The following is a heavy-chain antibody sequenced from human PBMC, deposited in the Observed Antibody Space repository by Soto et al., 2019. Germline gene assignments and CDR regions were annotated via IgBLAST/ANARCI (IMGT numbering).Heavy chain of an antibody. CDR2: INVDNGET. V-gene: IGHV1-18*04. Sequence: QVQLVQSGAEVKKPGASVKVSCKASGYNFMRYGFTWVRQAPGQGLEWMGWINVDNGETKYPQKIQGRVTMTTDTSTSTVYMELRSLTSYDTAVYYCARWISGGYSDWFDPWGHGTLVPVSS. D-gene: IGHD1-26*01. CDR3: ARWISGGYSDWFDP. CDR1: GYNFMRYG. J-gene: IGHJ5*02.